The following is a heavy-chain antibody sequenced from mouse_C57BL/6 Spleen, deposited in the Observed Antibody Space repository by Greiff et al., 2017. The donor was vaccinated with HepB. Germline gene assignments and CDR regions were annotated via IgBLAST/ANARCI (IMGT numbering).Heavy chain of an antibody. CDR2: IRNKANNHAT. Sequence: EVKLVESGGGLVQPGGSMKLSCAASGFTFSDAWMDWVRQSPEKGLEWVAEIRNKANNHATYYAESVKGRFTISRADSKSSVYLQMNSLRAEDTGIYYCTRTLRRNYAMDYWGQGTSVTVSS. D-gene: IGHD2-12*01. J-gene: IGHJ4*01. CDR1: GFTFSDAW. V-gene: IGHV6-6*01. CDR3: TRTLRRNYAMDY.